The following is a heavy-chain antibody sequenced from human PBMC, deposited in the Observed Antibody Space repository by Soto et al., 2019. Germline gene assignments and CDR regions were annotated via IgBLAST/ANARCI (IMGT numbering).Heavy chain of an antibody. CDR1: GFTFSSYE. J-gene: IGHJ4*02. Sequence: AGGSLRLSCAASGFTFSSYEMNWVRQAPGKGLEWVSYISSGGHVIYYADSVKGRFIISRDNAKDSLNLQMNSLRAEDTAVYYCARDSRGYYFDSWGQGTLVTVSS. CDR3: ARDSRGYYFDS. D-gene: IGHD1-26*01. V-gene: IGHV3-48*03. CDR2: ISSGGHVI.